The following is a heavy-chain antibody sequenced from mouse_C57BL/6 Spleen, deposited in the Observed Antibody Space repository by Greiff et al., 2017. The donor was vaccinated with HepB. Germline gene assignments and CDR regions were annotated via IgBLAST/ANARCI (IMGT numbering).Heavy chain of an antibody. J-gene: IGHJ2*01. V-gene: IGHV1-55*01. Sequence: VQLQQPGAELVKPGASVKMSCKASGYTFTSYWITWVKQRPGQGLEWIGDIYPGSGSTNYNEKFKSKATLTVDTSSSTAYMQLSSLTSEDSAVYYCARGLITTVVGDYWGQGTTLTVSS. CDR1: GYTFTSYW. CDR2: IYPGSGST. D-gene: IGHD1-1*01. CDR3: ARGLITTVVGDY.